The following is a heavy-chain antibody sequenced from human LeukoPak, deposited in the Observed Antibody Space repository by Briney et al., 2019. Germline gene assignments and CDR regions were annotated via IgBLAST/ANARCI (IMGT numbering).Heavy chain of an antibody. Sequence: GGSLRLSCAASGLTFSSYWMSWVRQAPGKGLEWVANIKQDGSEKYYVDSVKGRFTISRDNAKNSLHLQMNSLRAEDTAVYYCARSDEWELPLFYFDHWGQGTQVTVSS. V-gene: IGHV3-7*01. CDR3: ARSDEWELPLFYFDH. CDR1: GLTFSSYW. CDR2: IKQDGSEK. J-gene: IGHJ4*02. D-gene: IGHD1-26*01.